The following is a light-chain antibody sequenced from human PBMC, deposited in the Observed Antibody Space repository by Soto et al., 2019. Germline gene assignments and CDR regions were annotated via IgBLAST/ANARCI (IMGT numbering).Light chain of an antibody. CDR3: QQSYSTPRT. Sequence: DIQMTQSPSSLSASVGDRVTITCRASQSLSSYLDWYQQKPGKAPKLRIDDASSLQSGVPSRFSGSGSGTDFTLTISSLQPEDFATCYCQQSYSTPRTFGQGTKVEIK. CDR2: DAS. CDR1: QSLSSY. V-gene: IGKV1-39*01. J-gene: IGKJ1*01.